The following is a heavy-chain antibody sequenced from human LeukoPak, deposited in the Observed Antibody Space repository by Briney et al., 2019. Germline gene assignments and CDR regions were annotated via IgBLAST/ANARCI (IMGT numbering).Heavy chain of an antibody. J-gene: IGHJ4*02. CDR3: AKEPLRDYDFWSGYYWYFEY. D-gene: IGHD3-3*01. Sequence: GGSLRLSCAASEFTFSSYAMSWVRQAPGKGLEWVSGISGSGGSTYYADSVKGRFTISRDNSKYTLYLQMNSLRAEDTAVYYCAKEPLRDYDFWSGYYWYFEYWGRGTLVTVSS. V-gene: IGHV3-23*01. CDR2: ISGSGGST. CDR1: EFTFSSYA.